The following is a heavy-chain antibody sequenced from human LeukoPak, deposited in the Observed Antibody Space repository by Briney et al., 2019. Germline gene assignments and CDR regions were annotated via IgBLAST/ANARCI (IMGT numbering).Heavy chain of an antibody. V-gene: IGHV4-34*01. CDR2: INHSGST. CDR1: GGSFSGYY. D-gene: IGHD4-17*01. J-gene: IGHJ6*02. CDR3: ARALRYYYYGMDV. Sequence: SETLSLTCAVYGGSFSGYYWSWIRQPPGKGLEWIGEINHSGSTNYNPSLKSRVTISVGTSKNQFSLKLSSVTAADTAVYYCARALRYYYYGMDVWGQGTTVTVSS.